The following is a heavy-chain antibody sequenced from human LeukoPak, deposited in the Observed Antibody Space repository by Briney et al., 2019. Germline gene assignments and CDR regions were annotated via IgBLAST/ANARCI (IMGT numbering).Heavy chain of an antibody. Sequence: SQTLSLTCAISGDSVSSNSAAWNWIRQSPSRGLEWLGRTYYRSKWSKDYAVSVKSRITINPDTSNNQLSLQLNSVTPEDTAVYYCARSLDTDLREWGQGTLVTVSS. J-gene: IGHJ4*02. V-gene: IGHV6-1*01. CDR2: TYYRSKWSK. CDR3: ARSLDTDLRE. CDR1: GDSVSSNSAA. D-gene: IGHD5-18*01.